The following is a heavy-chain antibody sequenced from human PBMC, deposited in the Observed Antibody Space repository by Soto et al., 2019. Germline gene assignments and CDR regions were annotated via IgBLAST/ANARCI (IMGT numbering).Heavy chain of an antibody. CDR3: ARDLLPDPYYDFWSGYSRGYYYYGMDV. CDR1: GFTFSSYW. CDR2: INSDGSST. D-gene: IGHD3-3*01. V-gene: IGHV3-74*01. Sequence: PGGSLRLSCAASGFTFSSYWMHWVRQAPGKGLVWVSRINSDGSSTSYADSVKGRFTISRDNAKNTLYLQMNSLRAEDTAVYYCARDLLPDPYYDFWSGYSRGYYYYGMDVWGQGTTVTVSS. J-gene: IGHJ6*02.